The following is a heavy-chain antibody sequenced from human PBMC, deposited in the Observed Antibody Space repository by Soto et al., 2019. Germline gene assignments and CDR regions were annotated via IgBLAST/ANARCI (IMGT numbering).Heavy chain of an antibody. D-gene: IGHD3-9*01. J-gene: IGHJ6*02. Sequence: GESLKISCKGSGYSFTSYWIGWVRQMPGKGLEWMGIIYPGDSDTRYSPSFQGQVTISADKSISTAYLQWSSLKASDTAMYYCARHETYYDILTGYYTEYYYYYGMDVWGQGTTVTVS. CDR3: ARHETYYDILTGYYTEYYYYYGMDV. V-gene: IGHV5-51*01. CDR2: IYPGDSDT. CDR1: GYSFTSYW.